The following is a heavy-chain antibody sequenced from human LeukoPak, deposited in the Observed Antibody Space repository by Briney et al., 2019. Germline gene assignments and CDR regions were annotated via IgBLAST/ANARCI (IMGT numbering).Heavy chain of an antibody. J-gene: IGHJ1*01. CDR2: INAGNGNT. Sequence: GASVKVSCKASGYTFTSYAMHWVRQAPGQRLERMGWINAGNGNTKYSQKFQGRVTITRDTSASTAYMELSSLRSEDTAVYYCAREGVVVTAIRSEYFQHWGQGTLVTVSS. CDR1: GYTFTSYA. V-gene: IGHV1-3*01. CDR3: AREGVVVTAIRSEYFQH. D-gene: IGHD2-21*02.